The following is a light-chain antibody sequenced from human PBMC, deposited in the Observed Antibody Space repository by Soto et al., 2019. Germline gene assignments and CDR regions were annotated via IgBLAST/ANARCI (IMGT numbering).Light chain of an antibody. CDR3: QQRFNWPRLT. V-gene: IGKV3-11*01. CDR2: DAS. Sequence: EIVLTQSPATLSLSPGERATLSCRASQSVSSYLAWYQQKPGQAPRLLIYDASNRATGIPARFSGGGSGTDFPLTISSLEPEDFAVYYCQQRFNWPRLTFGQGTKLEIK. CDR1: QSVSSY. J-gene: IGKJ2*01.